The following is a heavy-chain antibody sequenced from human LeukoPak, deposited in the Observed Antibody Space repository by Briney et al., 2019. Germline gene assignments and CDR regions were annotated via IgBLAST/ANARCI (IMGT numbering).Heavy chain of an antibody. CDR1: GGSFSGYY. D-gene: IGHD6-13*01. J-gene: IGHJ6*02. V-gene: IGHV4-34*01. CDR3: ARAPRIEAAGTAQYGMDV. Sequence: PSETLSLTCAVYGGSFSGYYWSWIRQPPGKGLEWIGEINYSGSTNYNPSLKSRLTISVDTSKNQFSLKLSSVTAADTAVYYCARAPRIEAAGTAQYGMDVWGQGTTVTVSS. CDR2: INYSGST.